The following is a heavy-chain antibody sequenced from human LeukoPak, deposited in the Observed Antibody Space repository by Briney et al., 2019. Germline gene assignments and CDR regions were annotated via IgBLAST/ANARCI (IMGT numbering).Heavy chain of an antibody. V-gene: IGHV3-15*01. CDR1: GFTFSNAW. Sequence: GGSLRLSCAASGFTFSNAWMSWVRQAPGKGREWVGRIKRKTEGGTTDFAAPVKGRFTISRDDSKNTLSLQMNSLKTEDTAVYYCTTAGLVADAFDVWGQGTLVTVSS. J-gene: IGHJ3*01. CDR2: IKRKTEGGTT. D-gene: IGHD6-6*01. CDR3: TTAGLVADAFDV.